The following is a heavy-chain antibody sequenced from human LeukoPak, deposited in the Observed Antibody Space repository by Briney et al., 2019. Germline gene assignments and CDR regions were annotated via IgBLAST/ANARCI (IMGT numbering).Heavy chain of an antibody. CDR2: IRNKAYGETT. D-gene: IGHD3-3*01. J-gene: IGHJ4*02. V-gene: IGHV3-49*04. Sequence: GRSLRLSCTTSGFTFCDYAMTWVRQAPGKGLEWVGFIRNKAYGETTEYAASVKGRFTISRDDSKSIAYLQMNSLKTEDTAVYYCSRVAFWVQNNDFWSGYPDYWGQGTLVTVSS. CDR1: GFTFCDYA. CDR3: SRVAFWVQNNDFWSGYPDY.